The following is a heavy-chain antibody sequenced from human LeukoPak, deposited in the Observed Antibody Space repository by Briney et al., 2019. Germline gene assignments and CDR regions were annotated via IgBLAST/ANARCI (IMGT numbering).Heavy chain of an antibody. CDR1: GYTFTSCA. V-gene: IGHV1-3*04. CDR2: INTGNGDT. D-gene: IGHD2-2*01. CDR3: ARDLPSAYFYCGMDV. J-gene: IGHJ6*02. Sequence: ASVKVSCKASGYTFTSCAMHWVRQAPGQGLEWMGWINTGNGDTKYSQNFQGRVTITRDTSANSAYMDLSSLRSEDTAVYYCARDLPSAYFYCGMDVWGQGTTVTVSS.